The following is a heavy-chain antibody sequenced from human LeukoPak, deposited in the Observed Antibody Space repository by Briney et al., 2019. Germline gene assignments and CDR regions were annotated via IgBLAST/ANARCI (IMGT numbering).Heavy chain of an antibody. D-gene: IGHD6-6*01. J-gene: IGHJ4*02. CDR3: AREHIAARRGFVY. V-gene: IGHV1-69*05. CDR1: GGTFSSYA. Sequence: ASVKVSCKASGGTFSSYAISWVRQAPGQGLEWMGRIIPIFGTTNYAQKFQGRVTITTDESTSTAYMELSSLRSEDTAVYYCAREHIAARRGFVYWGQGTLVTVSS. CDR2: IIPIFGTT.